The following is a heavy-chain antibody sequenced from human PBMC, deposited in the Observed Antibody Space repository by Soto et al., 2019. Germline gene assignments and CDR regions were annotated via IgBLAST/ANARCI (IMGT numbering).Heavy chain of an antibody. D-gene: IGHD4-4*01. Sequence: PGGSLRLSCAVSGVIVSTSYMSWVRQAPGKGLQWVSIIYNDGSTYYADSVKGRFTVSRDDSKNTLYLEILSLRAEDTAVYYCARDSYTRYWGQGTLVTVSS. CDR2: IYNDGST. J-gene: IGHJ4*02. V-gene: IGHV3-66*01. CDR1: GVIVSTSY. CDR3: ARDSYTRY.